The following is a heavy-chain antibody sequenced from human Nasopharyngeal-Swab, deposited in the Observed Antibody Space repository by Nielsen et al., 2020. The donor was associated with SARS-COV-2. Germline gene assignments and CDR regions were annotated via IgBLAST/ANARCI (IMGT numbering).Heavy chain of an antibody. D-gene: IGHD3-22*01. CDR1: GFNFSPYT. V-gene: IGHV3-21*01. CDR3: ARSEITMLVTTFDL. Sequence: GGSLRLSCAGSGFNFSPYTMSWVRQAPGKGLEWVSSIGSSSSYMHYADSVKGRFTISRDNAKKSLFLEMTSLRAEDTAVYYCARSEITMLVTTFDLWGQGTLVTVSS. J-gene: IGHJ4*02. CDR2: IGSSSSYM.